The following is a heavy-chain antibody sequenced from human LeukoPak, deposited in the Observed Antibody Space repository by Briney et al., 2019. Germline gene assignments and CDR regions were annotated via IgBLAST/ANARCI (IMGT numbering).Heavy chain of an antibody. CDR1: GYTFTSYY. D-gene: IGHD5-18*01. CDR2: INPSGGST. Sequence: ASVKVSCKASGYTFTSYYMHWVRQAPGQGLEWMGIINPSGGSTSYAQKFQGRVTMTRDTSTSTVYMELSSLRSEDTAVYYCARPLTSAASEYYFDYWGQGTLVTVSS. V-gene: IGHV1-46*01. J-gene: IGHJ4*02. CDR3: ARPLTSAASEYYFDY.